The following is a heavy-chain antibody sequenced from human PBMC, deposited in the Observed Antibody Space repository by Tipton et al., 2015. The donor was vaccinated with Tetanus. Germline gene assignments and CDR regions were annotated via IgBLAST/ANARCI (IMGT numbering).Heavy chain of an antibody. J-gene: IGHJ4*02. Sequence: TLSLTCTVSGVSISSYNWTWIRQPPGKGLEWIGEINQSGSTNYNPSLKSRVTISVDTSKNQFSLKLSSVTAADTAVYYCARGKHTVTFDYWGQGTLVTVSS. CDR1: GVSISSYN. V-gene: IGHV4-34*01. CDR2: INQSGST. D-gene: IGHD4-17*01. CDR3: ARGKHTVTFDY.